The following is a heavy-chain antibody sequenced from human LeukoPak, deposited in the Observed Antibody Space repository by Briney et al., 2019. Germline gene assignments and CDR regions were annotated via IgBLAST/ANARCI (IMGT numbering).Heavy chain of an antibody. Sequence: GGSLRLSCVASGFTFSDYWMSWVRQAPGKGLEWVANIKQDGNEKYYADSVKGRFTISKDNAKNSLYLQMNSLRVEDTAVYYCAGVRNRADDPWGQGTLVTVSS. V-gene: IGHV3-7*01. CDR1: GFTFSDYW. J-gene: IGHJ5*02. D-gene: IGHD6-13*01. CDR3: AGVRNRADDP. CDR2: IKQDGNEK.